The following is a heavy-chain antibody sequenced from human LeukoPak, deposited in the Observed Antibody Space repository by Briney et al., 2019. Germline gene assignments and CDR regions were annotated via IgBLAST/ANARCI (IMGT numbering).Heavy chain of an antibody. CDR2: ISYDGSNK. J-gene: IGHJ1*01. Sequence: GGSLRLSCAASGFTFSSYAMHWVRQAPGKGLEWVAVISYDGSNKYYADSVKGRFTISRDDSKNTLYLQMNSLRAEDTAVYYCASRHCSSTSCPIGAEYFQHWGRGTLVTVSS. CDR1: GFTFSSYA. V-gene: IGHV3-30-3*01. CDR3: ASRHCSSTSCPIGAEYFQH. D-gene: IGHD2-2*01.